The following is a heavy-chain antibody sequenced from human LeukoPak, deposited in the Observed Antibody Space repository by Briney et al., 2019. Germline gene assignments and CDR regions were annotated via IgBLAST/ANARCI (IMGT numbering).Heavy chain of an antibody. Sequence: GGSLRLSCAASEFTVSSNYMSWVRETPGKGVEWVSTIYSGGGTYYADSVKCRFTISRDNSRNTLYLQMNSLRAEDTAVYYCARDVVVTSSPDAFDSWGQGTMVAVSS. CDR3: ARDVVVTSSPDAFDS. V-gene: IGHV3-53*01. CDR2: IYSGGGT. CDR1: EFTVSSNY. J-gene: IGHJ3*02. D-gene: IGHD2/OR15-2a*01.